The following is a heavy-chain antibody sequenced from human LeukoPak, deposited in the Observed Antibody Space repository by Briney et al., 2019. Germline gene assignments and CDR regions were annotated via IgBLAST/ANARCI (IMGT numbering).Heavy chain of an antibody. CDR1: GFTFDDYG. D-gene: IGHD3-10*01. V-gene: IGHV3-20*04. CDR3: ARDNRGAYGSGSYSHYYYYGMDV. Sequence: GGSLRLSCAASGFTFDDYGMSWVRQAPGKGLEWVSGINWNGGSTGYADSVKGRFTISRDNAKNTLYLQMNSLRAEDTAVYYCARDNRGAYGSGSYSHYYYYGMDVWGQGTTVTVSS. CDR2: INWNGGST. J-gene: IGHJ6*02.